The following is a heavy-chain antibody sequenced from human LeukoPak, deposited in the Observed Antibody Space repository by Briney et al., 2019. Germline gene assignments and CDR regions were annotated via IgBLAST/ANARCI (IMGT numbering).Heavy chain of an antibody. CDR2: IYTSGNT. D-gene: IGHD6-19*01. J-gene: IGHJ4*02. Sequence: SETLSLTCTVSGGSISSYYWSWIRQPAGKGLEWIGRIYTSGNTNYNPSLKSRATISVDTSKNQFSLELSSVTAADTAVYYCARTITVAGKHYFDYWGQGTLVTVSS. V-gene: IGHV4-4*07. CDR1: GGSISSYY. CDR3: ARTITVAGKHYFDY.